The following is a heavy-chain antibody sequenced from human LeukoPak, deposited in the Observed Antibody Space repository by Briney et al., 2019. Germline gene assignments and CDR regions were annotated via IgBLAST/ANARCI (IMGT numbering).Heavy chain of an antibody. Sequence: SETLSLTCAVSGGSISSGGYSWRWLRQPPGKGLEWIGYIYHSESTYYNPSLKSRVTISVDRSKNQFSLKLSSVTAADTAVYYCARDLDYWGQGTLVTVSS. CDR1: GGSISSGGYS. J-gene: IGHJ4*02. CDR3: ARDLDY. CDR2: IYHSEST. V-gene: IGHV4-30-2*01.